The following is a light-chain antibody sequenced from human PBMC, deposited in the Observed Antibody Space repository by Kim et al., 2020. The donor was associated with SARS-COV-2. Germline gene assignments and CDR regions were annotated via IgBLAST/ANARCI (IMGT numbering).Light chain of an antibody. J-gene: IGLJ1*01. CDR1: KFGDKY. CDR2: QDA. CDR3: QTWDSSSGV. Sequence: VSQGSTAPVTCSGDKFGDKYVCWYQKRPGQAPVLVIYQDAKRPSGIPERFSGSISGNTATLTISETQAMDEADYYCQTWDSSSGVFGTGTKVTVL. V-gene: IGLV3-1*01.